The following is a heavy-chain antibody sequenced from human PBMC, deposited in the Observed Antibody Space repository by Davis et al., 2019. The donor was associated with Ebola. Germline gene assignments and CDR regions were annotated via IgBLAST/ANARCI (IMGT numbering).Heavy chain of an antibody. D-gene: IGHD3-16*01. CDR1: GFTFSSYA. CDR3: ANSKTTYG. V-gene: IGHV3-30*04. J-gene: IGHJ4*02. Sequence: GESLKISCAASGFTFSSYAMHWVRQAPGKGLEWVAVISYDGSNKYYADSVKGRFTISRDNSKNTLYLQMNSLRAEDTAVYYCANSKTTYGWGQGTLVTVSS. CDR2: ISYDGSNK.